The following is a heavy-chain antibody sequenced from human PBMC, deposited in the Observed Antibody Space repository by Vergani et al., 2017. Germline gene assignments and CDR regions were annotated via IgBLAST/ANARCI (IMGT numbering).Heavy chain of an antibody. Sequence: EEKLVESGGGLVQPGRSLRLSCEASGFRFDEYAMHWVRRVPGKGLEWVSGVSWNSETIRYADSVKGRFTISRDNAKSSLYLQMDSLRPEDTAHYYCAKGHQLVFFSVDVWGIGTSVTVTA. D-gene: IGHD3-3*01. CDR3: AKGHQLVFFSVDV. CDR1: GFRFDEYA. CDR2: VSWNSETI. J-gene: IGHJ6*04. V-gene: IGHV3-9*01.